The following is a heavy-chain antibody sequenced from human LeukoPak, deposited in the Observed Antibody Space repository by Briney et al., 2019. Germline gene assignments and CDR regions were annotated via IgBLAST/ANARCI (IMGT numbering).Heavy chain of an antibody. J-gene: IGHJ4*02. V-gene: IGHV4-59*01. Sequence: PSETLSLTCTVSGGSIRSYYWSWIRHPPGKGLEWIGYVHYSGTTDYNPSLRSRVTISVDTSKNQFSLNLTSVTAADTAVYYCARGYRSDWHGELGYWGQGTLVTVSS. CDR1: GGSIRSYY. D-gene: IGHD6-19*01. CDR2: VHYSGTT. CDR3: ARGYRSDWHGELGY.